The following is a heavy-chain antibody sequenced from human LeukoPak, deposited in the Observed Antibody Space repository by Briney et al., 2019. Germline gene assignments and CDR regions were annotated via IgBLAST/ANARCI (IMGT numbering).Heavy chain of an antibody. Sequence: AETLSLTCAVYGGSFSGYYWRWIRQPPGKGLDWIGEINHSGSTNYNPSLKSRVTISVDTSKNQFSLKLSSVTAADTAVYYCARPARYYYGSGSYYFDYWGQGTLVTVSS. J-gene: IGHJ4*02. CDR3: ARPARYYYGSGSYYFDY. CDR1: GGSFSGYY. V-gene: IGHV4-34*01. D-gene: IGHD3-10*01. CDR2: INHSGST.